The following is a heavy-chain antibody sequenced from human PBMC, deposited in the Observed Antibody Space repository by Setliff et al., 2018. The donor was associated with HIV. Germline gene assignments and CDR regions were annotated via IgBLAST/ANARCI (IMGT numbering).Heavy chain of an antibody. V-gene: IGHV4-59*11. J-gene: IGHJ6*02. CDR1: GTSINSHY. Sequence: PSETLSLTCTVSGTSINSHYWSWIRQTPGKGLQWVGLIYYTGIPTYNPSLEGRITMSVDRSKNSLYLQMNGLRVEDTGVYYCARDNLYYNLYDGSPVYGMDVWGQGTTVTVSS. D-gene: IGHD3-3*01. CDR2: IYYTGIP. CDR3: ARDNLYYNLYDGSPVYGMDV.